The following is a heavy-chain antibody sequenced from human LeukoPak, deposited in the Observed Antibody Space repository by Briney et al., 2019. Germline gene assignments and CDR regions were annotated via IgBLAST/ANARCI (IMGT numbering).Heavy chain of an antibody. CDR1: GFTFDDYA. D-gene: IGHD4-23*01. J-gene: IGHJ6*03. CDR3: AKAGGKFYYYYYMDV. Sequence: GGSLRLSCAASGFTFDDYAMHWVRQAPGKGLEWVSGISWNSGSIGYANSVKGRFTISRDNAKNSLYLQMNSLRAEDMALYYCAKAGGKFYYYYYMDVWGKGTTVTVSS. CDR2: ISWNSGSI. V-gene: IGHV3-9*03.